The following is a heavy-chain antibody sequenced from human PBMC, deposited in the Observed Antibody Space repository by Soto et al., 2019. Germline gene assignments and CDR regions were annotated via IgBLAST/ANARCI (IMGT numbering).Heavy chain of an antibody. CDR2: ISAYNGNT. V-gene: IGHV1-18*01. CDR3: ARVASEDIVVVVAATGPFDY. J-gene: IGHJ4*02. CDR1: GYTFTSYG. Sequence: QVQLVQSGAEVKKPGASVKVSCKASGYTFTSYGISWVRQAPGQGLAWMGWISAYNGNTNYAQKLQGRVTMTTDTSTSTAYMELRSLRSDDTAVYYCARVASEDIVVVVAATGPFDYWGQGTLVTGSS. D-gene: IGHD2-15*01.